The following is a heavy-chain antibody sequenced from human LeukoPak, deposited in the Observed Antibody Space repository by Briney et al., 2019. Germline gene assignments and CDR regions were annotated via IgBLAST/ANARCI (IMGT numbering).Heavy chain of an antibody. Sequence: GESLRLSCEASGFTFTKFWMSWVRQAPGKGLEWVANIQEDGKKENYVDSVRGRFTISRDNAKNSIYLQMNSLRAEDTAVYYCAGAGSYSSGWYNPWGYYYYYMDVWGKGTTVTISS. J-gene: IGHJ6*03. CDR2: IQEDGKKE. CDR1: GFTFTKFW. CDR3: AGAGSYSSGWYNPWGYYYYYMDV. D-gene: IGHD6-19*01. V-gene: IGHV3-7*03.